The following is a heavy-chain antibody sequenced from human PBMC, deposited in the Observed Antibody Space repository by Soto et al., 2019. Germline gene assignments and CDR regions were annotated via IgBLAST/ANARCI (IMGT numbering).Heavy chain of an antibody. D-gene: IGHD2-2*01. V-gene: IGHV3-23*01. J-gene: IGHJ1*01. CDR1: GFTFSSYA. Sequence: PGGSLRLSCSASGFTFSSYAMSWVRQAPGKGLEWVSAISGSGGSTYYADSVKGRFTISRDNSKNTLYLQMNSLRAEGTAVYYCAKGGVVPAAMGPEYFQHWGQGTLVTVSS. CDR2: ISGSGGST. CDR3: AKGGVVPAAMGPEYFQH.